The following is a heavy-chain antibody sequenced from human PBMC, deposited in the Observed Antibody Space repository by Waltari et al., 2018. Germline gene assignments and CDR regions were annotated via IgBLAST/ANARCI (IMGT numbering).Heavy chain of an antibody. CDR3: ARGDSSSWYSKGVLDY. CDR1: GGSISSGSYY. D-gene: IGHD6-13*01. CDR2: IYTSGST. Sequence: QVQLQESGPGLVKPSQTLSLTCTVSGGSISSGSYYWSWIRQPAGKGLEWIGRIYTSGSTNYNPSLKSRVTISVDTSKNQFSLKLSSVTAADTAVYYCARGDSSSWYSKGVLDYWGQGTLVTVSS. V-gene: IGHV4-61*02. J-gene: IGHJ4*02.